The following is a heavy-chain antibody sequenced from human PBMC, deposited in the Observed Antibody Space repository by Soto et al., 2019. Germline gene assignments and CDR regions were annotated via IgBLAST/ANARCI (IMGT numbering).Heavy chain of an antibody. V-gene: IGHV3-23*01. CDR1: GFTFSSYA. Sequence: EVQLLESGGGLVQPGGSPRLSCAASGFTFSSYAMSWVRQAPGKGLEWVSAISGSGGSTYYADSVKGRFTISRDNSKNTLYLQMNSLRAEDTAVYYCAKDYIWGSYRPRGVFDYWGQGTLVTVSS. J-gene: IGHJ4*02. CDR3: AKDYIWGSYRPRGVFDY. CDR2: ISGSGGST. D-gene: IGHD3-16*02.